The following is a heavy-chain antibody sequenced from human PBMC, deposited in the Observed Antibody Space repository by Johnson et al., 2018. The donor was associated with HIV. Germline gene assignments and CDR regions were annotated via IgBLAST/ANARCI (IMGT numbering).Heavy chain of an antibody. D-gene: IGHD4-11*01. CDR3: HREYYSGDGFDI. Sequence: VQLVESGGGLVQPGGSLRLSCAASGFTFSRYWMSWVRQAPGKGLEWVANIKQDGSEKHYVDSVKGRFTISRDNAKNSLYLQMNSLRAEDTVVYYCHREYYSGDGFDIWGQGTMVTVSS. J-gene: IGHJ3*02. V-gene: IGHV3-7*01. CDR1: GFTFSRYW. CDR2: IKQDGSEK.